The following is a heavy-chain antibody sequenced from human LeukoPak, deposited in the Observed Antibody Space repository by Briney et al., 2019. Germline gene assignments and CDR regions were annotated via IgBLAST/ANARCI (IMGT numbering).Heavy chain of an antibody. D-gene: IGHD1-26*01. Sequence: GSSVKVSCKASGGTFSSYAISWVRQAPGQGLEWMGGIIPIFGTANYAQKFQGRVTITADESTSTAYMELSSLRSEDTAVYYCVRDRSGSYHFDYWGQGALVTVSS. CDR1: GGTFSSYA. CDR3: VRDRSGSYHFDY. J-gene: IGHJ4*02. CDR2: IIPIFGTA. V-gene: IGHV1-69*01.